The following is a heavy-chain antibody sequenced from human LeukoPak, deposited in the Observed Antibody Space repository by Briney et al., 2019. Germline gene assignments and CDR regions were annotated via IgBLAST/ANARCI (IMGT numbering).Heavy chain of an antibody. CDR2: ISWNSGSI. J-gene: IGHJ4*02. V-gene: IGHV3-9*01. CDR3: AKSRFYYDSSGPFDY. Sequence: PGRSLRLSCAASGFTFDDYAMHWVRQAPGKGLEWVSGISWNSGSIGYADSVKGRFTISRDNAKNSLYLQMNSLRAEDTALYYCAKSRFYYDSSGPFDYWGQGTLVTVSS. CDR1: GFTFDDYA. D-gene: IGHD3-22*01.